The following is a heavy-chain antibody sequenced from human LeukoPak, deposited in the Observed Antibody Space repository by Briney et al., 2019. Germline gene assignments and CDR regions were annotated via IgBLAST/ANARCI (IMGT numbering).Heavy chain of an antibody. Sequence: PSETLSLTCIVSGGSISSYYWSWIRQPPGKGLEWIGEINHSGSTNYNPSLKSRVTISVDTSKNQFSLKLSSVTAADTAVYYCARGSATVTHNFDYWGQGTLVTVSS. CDR3: ARGSATVTHNFDY. D-gene: IGHD4-11*01. V-gene: IGHV4-34*01. CDR1: GGSISSYY. CDR2: INHSGST. J-gene: IGHJ4*02.